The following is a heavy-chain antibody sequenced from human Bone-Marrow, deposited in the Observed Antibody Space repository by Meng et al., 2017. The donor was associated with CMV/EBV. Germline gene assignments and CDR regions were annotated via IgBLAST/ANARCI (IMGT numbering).Heavy chain of an antibody. CDR1: GGSVSSGSYY. CDR3: ARAHWVRGVIISDAFDI. Sequence: SETLSLTCTVSGGSVSSGSYYWSWIRQPPGKGLEWIGEINHSGSTNYNPSLKSRVTISVDTSKNQFSLKLSSGTAADTAVYYCARAHWVRGVIISDAFDIWGQGTMVTVSS. CDR2: INHSGST. J-gene: IGHJ3*02. D-gene: IGHD3-10*01. V-gene: IGHV4-39*07.